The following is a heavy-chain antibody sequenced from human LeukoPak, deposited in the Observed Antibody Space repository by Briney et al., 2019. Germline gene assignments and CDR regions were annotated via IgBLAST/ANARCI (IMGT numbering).Heavy chain of an antibody. Sequence: GGPLRLSCAASGFVFRSYAMSWVRQAPGKGLEWVSGISSSGGSTYHADSVKGRFTISRDNSKNTLYLQMNSLRAEDTAVYYCAKPPVVVHPFDIWGQGTMVTVSS. V-gene: IGHV3-23*01. J-gene: IGHJ3*02. CDR3: AKPPVVVHPFDI. CDR2: ISSSGGST. D-gene: IGHD3-22*01. CDR1: GFVFRSYA.